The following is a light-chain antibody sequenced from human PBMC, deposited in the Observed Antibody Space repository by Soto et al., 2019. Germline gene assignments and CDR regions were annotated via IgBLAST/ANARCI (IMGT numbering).Light chain of an antibody. J-gene: IGKJ1*01. CDR2: GAS. CDR1: QSVSSSY. V-gene: IGKV3-20*01. CDR3: QQYGSSWT. Sequence: EIVLTQSPGTLSLSPGERATLSCRASQSVSSSYLAWYQQKPGQAPRLLIYGASSRATGIPDRFSGSGSGTDFTLTIXRXXXXXXAVYYCQQYGSSWTFGQGTXXEIK.